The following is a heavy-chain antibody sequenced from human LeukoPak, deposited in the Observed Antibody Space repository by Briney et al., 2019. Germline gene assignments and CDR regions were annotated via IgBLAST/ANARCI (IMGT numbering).Heavy chain of an antibody. V-gene: IGHV3-48*02. CDR3: VRGYGDQFDY. J-gene: IGHJ4*02. CDR1: GXSFXSYS. D-gene: IGHD4-17*01. CDR2: IDSGSRTI. Sequence: PGGSLRLSCAASGXSFXSYSXNXVXQAPGXGLXWVSYIDSGSRTIYYADSVKGRFTISRDNAKNSLYLQMNSLRDEDTAVYYCVRGYGDQFDYWGQGTLVTVSS.